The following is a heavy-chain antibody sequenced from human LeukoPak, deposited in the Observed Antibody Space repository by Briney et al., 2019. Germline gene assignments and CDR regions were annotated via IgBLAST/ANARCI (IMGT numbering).Heavy chain of an antibody. J-gene: IGHJ4*02. CDR1: GGSISSRTYY. CDR3: ARDRGVRDY. D-gene: IGHD1-1*01. V-gene: IGHV4-39*07. CDR2: IYYSGST. Sequence: SETLSLTCSVSGGSISSRTYYWGWIRQPPGKGLEWIGSIYYSGSTYYNPSLKSRVTISVDTSKNQFSLKLSSVTAADTAVYYCARDRGVRDYWGQGTLVTVSS.